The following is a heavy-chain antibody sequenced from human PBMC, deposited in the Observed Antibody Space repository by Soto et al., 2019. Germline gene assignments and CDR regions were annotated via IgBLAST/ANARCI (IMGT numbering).Heavy chain of an antibody. D-gene: IGHD3-10*01. Sequence: GGSLRLSCAASGFTFSSYGMHWVRQAPGKGLEWVAVISYDGSNKYCADSVKGRFTISRDNSKNTLYLQMNSLRAEDTAVYYCAKDISKNYYGSGSYYKGVGFDYWGQGTLVTVSS. CDR1: GFTFSSYG. CDR2: ISYDGSNK. V-gene: IGHV3-30*18. J-gene: IGHJ4*02. CDR3: AKDISKNYYGSGSYYKGVGFDY.